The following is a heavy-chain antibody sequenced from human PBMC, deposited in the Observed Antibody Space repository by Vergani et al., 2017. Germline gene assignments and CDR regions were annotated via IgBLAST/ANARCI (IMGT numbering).Heavy chain of an antibody. D-gene: IGHD4-17*01. V-gene: IGHV4-59*01. CDR1: GGSISSYY. CDR3: ARVGGDYTLYYYYYYRDV. CDR2: IYYSGST. J-gene: IGHJ6*03. Sequence: QVQLQESGPGLVKPSETLSLTCTVSGGSISSYYWSWIRQPPGKGLEWIGYIYYSGSTNYNPSLKSRVTISVDTSKNQFSLKLSSVTAADTAVYYCARVGGDYTLYYYYYYRDVWGK.